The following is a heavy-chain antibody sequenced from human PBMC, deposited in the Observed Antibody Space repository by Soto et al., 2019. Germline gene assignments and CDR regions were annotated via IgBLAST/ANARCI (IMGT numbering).Heavy chain of an antibody. CDR1: GYTFTRYG. D-gene: IGHD3-22*01. J-gene: IGHJ5*02. V-gene: IGHV1-18*01. CDR3: VSHYYDSGGNWLAL. CDR2: ISGYNGDT. Sequence: ASVKVSCKASGYTFTRYGISWVRQAPGQGLEWMGWISGYNGDTNYAQKLQGRVTMTTDTSTSTAYMELRSLRSDDTAVYYCVSHYYDSGGNWLALWGQGTLVTVSS.